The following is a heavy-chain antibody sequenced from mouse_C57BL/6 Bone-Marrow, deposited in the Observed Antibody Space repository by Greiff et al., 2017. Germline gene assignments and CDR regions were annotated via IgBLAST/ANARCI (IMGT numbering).Heavy chain of an antibody. CDR1: GYTFTSYW. CDR2: IHPNSGST. V-gene: IGHV1-64*01. CDR3: ARSSFITTVVAPYWYFDV. D-gene: IGHD1-1*01. J-gene: IGHJ1*03. Sequence: QVQLQQSGAELVKPGASVKLSCKASGYTFTSYWMHWVKQRPGQGLEWIGMIHPNSGSTNYNEKFKSKATLTVDKSSSTAYMQLSSLTSEDSAVYYCARSSFITTVVAPYWYFDVWGTGTTVTVSS.